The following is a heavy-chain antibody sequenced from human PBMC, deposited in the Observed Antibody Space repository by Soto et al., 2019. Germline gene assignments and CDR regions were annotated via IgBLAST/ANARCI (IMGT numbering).Heavy chain of an antibody. CDR2: INPSGGST. D-gene: IGHD5-12*01. CDR3: ARDGVDIVATRAPYFDY. V-gene: IGHV1-46*01. J-gene: IGHJ4*02. CDR1: GYTFTSYY. Sequence: GASVKVSCKASGYTFTSYYMHWVRQAPGQGLEWMGIINPSGGSTSYAQKFQGRVTMTRDTSTSTVYMELSSLRSEDAAVYYCARDGVDIVATRAPYFDYWGQGTLVTVSS.